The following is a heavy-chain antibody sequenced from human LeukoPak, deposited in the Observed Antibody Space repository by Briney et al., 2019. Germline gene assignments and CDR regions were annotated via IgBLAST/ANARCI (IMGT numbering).Heavy chain of an antibody. CDR3: ARGGSSGYRTFYYYYGMDV. V-gene: IGHV4-59*01. CDR1: GGSISSYY. Sequence: PSETLSLTCTVSGGSISSYYWRWIRQPPGKGLEWIGYIYYSGSTNYNPSLKSRVTISVDTSKNQFSLKLSSVTAADTAVYYCARGGSSGYRTFYYYYGMDVWGQGTTVTVSS. D-gene: IGHD3-22*01. J-gene: IGHJ6*02. CDR2: IYYSGST.